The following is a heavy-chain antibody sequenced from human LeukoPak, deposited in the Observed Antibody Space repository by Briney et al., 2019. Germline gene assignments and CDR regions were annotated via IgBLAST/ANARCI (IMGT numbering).Heavy chain of an antibody. CDR3: ATDLIAAARTMFDP. Sequence: GASVKVSCKVSGYTLTELSMHWVRQAPGKGLEWMGGFDPEDGETIYAQKFQGRVTMTEDTSTDTAYMELSSLRSEDTAVYYCATDLIAAARTMFDPWGQGTLVTVSS. V-gene: IGHV1-24*01. J-gene: IGHJ5*02. CDR1: GYTLTELS. D-gene: IGHD6-13*01. CDR2: FDPEDGET.